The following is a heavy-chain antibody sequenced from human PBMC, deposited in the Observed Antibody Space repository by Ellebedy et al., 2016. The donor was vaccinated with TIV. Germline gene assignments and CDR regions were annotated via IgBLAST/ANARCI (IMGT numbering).Heavy chain of an antibody. V-gene: IGHV3-74*01. CDR2: INSDGSGT. Sequence: GESLKISCVVSDFTFSNSWIHWVRQAQGKGLVWVSHINSDGSGTRYADSLKGRFTISRDNAKNTVYLQMNSLRAEDTAVYFCARDRSYSNDYWGQGTLVTVSS. D-gene: IGHD3-10*01. J-gene: IGHJ4*02. CDR1: DFTFSNSW. CDR3: ARDRSYSNDY.